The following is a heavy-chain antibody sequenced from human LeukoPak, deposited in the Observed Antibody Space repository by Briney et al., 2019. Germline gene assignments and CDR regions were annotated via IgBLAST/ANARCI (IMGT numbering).Heavy chain of an antibody. J-gene: IGHJ5*02. CDR3: ARDQSPGTTVDP. CDR2: IIPIFGTA. V-gene: IGHV1-69*06. Sequence: ASVKVSCKASGGTFSSYAISWVRQAPGQGLEWMGGIIPIFGTANYAQKFQGRVTITADKSTSTAYMELSSLRSEDTAVYYCARDQSPGTTVDPWGQGTLVTVSS. D-gene: IGHD1-1*01. CDR1: GGTFSSYA.